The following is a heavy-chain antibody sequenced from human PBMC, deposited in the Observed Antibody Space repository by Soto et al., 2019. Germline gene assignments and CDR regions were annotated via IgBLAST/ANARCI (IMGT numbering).Heavy chain of an antibody. Sequence: SETLSLTCAVYGGSFSGYCWSWIRQPPGKGLEWIGEVNHRGSTNHNPSLKSRVTISVDTSKNQFSLKLSSVTAADTAVYYCARRYGDYFDFWGQGTLVTVSS. V-gene: IGHV4-34*01. CDR1: GGSFSGYC. CDR3: ARRYGDYFDF. J-gene: IGHJ4*02. CDR2: VNHRGST. D-gene: IGHD4-17*01.